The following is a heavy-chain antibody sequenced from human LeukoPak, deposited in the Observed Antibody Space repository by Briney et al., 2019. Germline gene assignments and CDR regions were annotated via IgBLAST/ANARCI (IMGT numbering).Heavy chain of an antibody. J-gene: IGHJ4*02. D-gene: IGHD4-17*01. CDR1: GFIFYDYG. CDR3: ARDYDYGDYPGY. Sequence: PGGSLRLSCAASGFIFYDYGMSWVRQAPGKRLEWVSSINWNGGRTGYADSVKGRFTISRDNAKNSLYLQMNSLRAEDTALYYCARDYDYGDYPGYWGQGTLVTVSS. V-gene: IGHV3-20*04. CDR2: INWNGGRT.